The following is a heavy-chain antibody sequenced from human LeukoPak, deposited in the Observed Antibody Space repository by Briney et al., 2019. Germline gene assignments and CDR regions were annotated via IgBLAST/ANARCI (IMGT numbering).Heavy chain of an antibody. D-gene: IGHD3-16*01. V-gene: IGHV3-23*01. CDR1: GFTFSSHG. CDR3: AKDDAGGRYKH. CDR2: ISPSGGIT. J-gene: IGHJ1*01. Sequence: PGGPLRLSCAASGFTFSSHGMNWVRQAPGKGLEWVSGISPSGGITYYTDSVKGRFTISRDNSKNTVSLQMNSLRGEDTAVYYCAKDDAGGRYKHWGQGTLVTVSS.